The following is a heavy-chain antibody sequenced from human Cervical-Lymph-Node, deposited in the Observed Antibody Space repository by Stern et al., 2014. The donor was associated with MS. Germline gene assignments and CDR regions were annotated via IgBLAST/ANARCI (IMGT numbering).Heavy chain of an antibody. J-gene: IGHJ6*02. CDR3: AGEMDGATLGMDV. V-gene: IGHV1-69*01. D-gene: IGHD2-15*01. CDR1: GGTFSSYA. CDR2: IIPKFGTA. Sequence: QVQLVQSGSDVKKPGSSVKVSCKASGGTFSSYAISWVRQAPGQGLEWMGGIIPKFGTANYAQKFQGRVTISADESASTAYIDLSSLRSEDTAVYYCAGEMDGATLGMDVWGQGTTVTVSS.